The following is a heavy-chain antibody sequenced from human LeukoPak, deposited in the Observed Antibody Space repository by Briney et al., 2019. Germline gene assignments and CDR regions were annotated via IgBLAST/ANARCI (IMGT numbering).Heavy chain of an antibody. CDR3: VRISEDGTSAYYP. V-gene: IGHV3-66*01. Sequence: PGGSLRLSCAASGFTVGSNYMSWVRQAPGKGLEWVSVIYSGGSTYYADSVKGRFTISRDNSKNTLYLQMNSLRAEDTAVYYCVRISEDGTSAYYPWGQGTLVTVSS. D-gene: IGHD3-22*01. CDR2: IYSGGST. J-gene: IGHJ5*02. CDR1: GFTVGSNY.